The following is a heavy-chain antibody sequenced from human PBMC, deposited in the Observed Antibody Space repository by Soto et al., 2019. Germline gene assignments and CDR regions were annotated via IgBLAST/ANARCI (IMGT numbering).Heavy chain of an antibody. CDR2: VNPNSGGT. CDR1: GYTFTGYY. CDR3: VSSRVSIAVAGETEYYFDY. Sequence: ASVKVSCKASGYTFTGYYIHWVRQAPGQGLEWMGWVNPNSGGTNYAQKFQGWVTMTRDTSISTAYMELSRLRSDDTAVYYCVSSRVSIAVAGETEYYFDYWGQGTLVTVSS. J-gene: IGHJ4*02. D-gene: IGHD6-19*01. V-gene: IGHV1-2*04.